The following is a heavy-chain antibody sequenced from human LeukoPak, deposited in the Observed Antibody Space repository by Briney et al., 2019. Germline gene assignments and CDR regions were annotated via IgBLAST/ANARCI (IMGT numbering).Heavy chain of an antibody. V-gene: IGHV1-2*02. CDR3: ASGLEATIAAAN. J-gene: IGHJ4*02. CDR2: INPSGIST. Sequence: GASVKVSCKASGYTFTSYYMHWVRQAPGQGLEWMGTINPSGISTSYAQKFQGRVTMTRDTSISTAYMELSRLRSDDTAVYYCASGLEATIAAANWGQGTLVTVSS. D-gene: IGHD6-13*01. CDR1: GYTFTSYY.